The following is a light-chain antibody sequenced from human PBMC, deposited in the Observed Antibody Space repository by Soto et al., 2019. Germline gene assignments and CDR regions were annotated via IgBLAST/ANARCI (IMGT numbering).Light chain of an antibody. V-gene: IGKV3-15*01. J-gene: IGKJ2*01. CDR3: QQYEGWPRT. CDR1: QNIHIN. Sequence: IVMTQSPDTLSVSPGDTATLSCRSSQNIHINLAWYQQKPGQAPTLLIYGVTARDPGVPARFSGSGYGTDFTLTIRSVQSGDFGVFYCQQYEGWPRTFGLGTKVEIQ. CDR2: GVT.